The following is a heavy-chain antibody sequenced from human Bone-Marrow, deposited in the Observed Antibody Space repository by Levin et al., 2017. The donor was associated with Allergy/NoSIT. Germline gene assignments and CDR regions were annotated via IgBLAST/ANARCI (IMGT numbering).Heavy chain of an antibody. J-gene: IGHJ1*01. D-gene: IGHD6-19*01. V-gene: IGHV5-51*01. CDR3: ARSYSSGWYASEYFPH. Sequence: GESLKISCKVSGSSFISRWIGWVRQMPGKGLEWMGIIFPGDSDIIYGPSFQGQVTISVDESTTTAYLQWSSLEASDTAMYYCARSYSSGWYASEYFPHWGQGTPVTVSS. CDR1: GSSFISRW. CDR2: IFPGDSDI.